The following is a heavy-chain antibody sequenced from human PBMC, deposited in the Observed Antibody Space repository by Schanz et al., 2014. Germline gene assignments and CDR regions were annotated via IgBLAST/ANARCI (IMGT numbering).Heavy chain of an antibody. D-gene: IGHD3-3*01. V-gene: IGHV3-23*01. CDR2: LSGSGAGT. CDR3: ARDLLVSHYDFWSGNDY. CDR1: GFNFKAYA. J-gene: IGHJ4*02. Sequence: EAQLLESGGGLVQPGGSLRLSCAASGFNFKAYAMSWVRQAPGKGLEWVSTLSGSGAGTFYADSVKGRFTISRDNSKNTLYLQMNSLRADDTAVYYCARDLLVSHYDFWSGNDYWGQGTLVTVSS.